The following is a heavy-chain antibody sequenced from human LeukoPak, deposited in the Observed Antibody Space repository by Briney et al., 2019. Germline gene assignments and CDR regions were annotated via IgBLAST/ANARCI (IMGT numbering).Heavy chain of an antibody. Sequence: PSETLSLTCTVSGGSISSYYWSWIRQPPGKGLEWIGYIYYSGSTNYNPSLKSRVTISVDTSKNQFSLKLSSVTAAGTAVYYCARDSRYSSSWYHYYYMDVWGKGTTVTVSS. J-gene: IGHJ6*03. CDR2: IYYSGST. CDR3: ARDSRYSSSWYHYYYMDV. V-gene: IGHV4-59*01. CDR1: GGSISSYY. D-gene: IGHD6-13*01.